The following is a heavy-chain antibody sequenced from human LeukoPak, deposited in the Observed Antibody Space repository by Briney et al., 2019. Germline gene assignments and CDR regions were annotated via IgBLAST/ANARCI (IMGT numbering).Heavy chain of an antibody. CDR1: GFSFSSSA. Sequence: GGSLRLSCAASGFSFSSSAMGWVRQAPGKGLEGVSSISSNGGSAYYAESVKGRFTISRDNAKNSLYLQMSSLRAEDTAVYYCARDKSYGDSEDYWGQGTLVTVSS. V-gene: IGHV3-23*01. J-gene: IGHJ4*02. D-gene: IGHD4-17*01. CDR3: ARDKSYGDSEDY. CDR2: ISSNGGSA.